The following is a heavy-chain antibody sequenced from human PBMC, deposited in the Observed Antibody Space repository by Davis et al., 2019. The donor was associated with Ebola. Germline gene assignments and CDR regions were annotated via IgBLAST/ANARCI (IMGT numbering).Heavy chain of an antibody. CDR1: GFTFSSYS. CDR3: ARELYSSGWYYFDY. Sequence: GESLKISCAASGFTFSSYSMNWVRQAPGKGLEWVSSIISSSSYIYYADSVKGRFTISRDNAKNSLYLQMNSLRDEDTAVYYCARELYSSGWYYFDYWGQGTLVTVSS. CDR2: IISSSSYI. V-gene: IGHV3-21*01. J-gene: IGHJ4*02. D-gene: IGHD6-19*01.